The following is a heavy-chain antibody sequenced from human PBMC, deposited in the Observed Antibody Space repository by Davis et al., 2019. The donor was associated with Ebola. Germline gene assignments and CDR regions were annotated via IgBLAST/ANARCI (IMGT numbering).Heavy chain of an antibody. J-gene: IGHJ6*02. Sequence: AASVKVSCKASGGTFSSYAISWVRQAPGQGLEWMGGIIPIFGTANYAQKFQGRVTITADKSTSTAYMELSSLRSEDTAVYYCARGGSNYPWYYGMDVWGQGTTVTVSS. CDR3: ARGGSNYPWYYGMDV. CDR2: IIPIFGTA. CDR1: GGTFSSYA. V-gene: IGHV1-69*06. D-gene: IGHD4-11*01.